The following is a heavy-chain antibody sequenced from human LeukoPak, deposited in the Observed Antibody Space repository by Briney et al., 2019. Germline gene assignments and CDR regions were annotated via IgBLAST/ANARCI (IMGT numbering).Heavy chain of an antibody. J-gene: IGHJ4*02. CDR2: INPSSGGT. CDR3: ARDRGLEGSGYDTGLVY. Sequence: ASVKVSCKASGYTFTGYYMHWVRQAPGQGLEWMGWINPSSGGTNYAQKFQGRVTMTRDTSISTAYMELSRLRSDDTAVYYCARDRGLEGSGYDTGLVYWGQGTLVTVSS. D-gene: IGHD5-12*01. V-gene: IGHV1-2*02. CDR1: GYTFTGYY.